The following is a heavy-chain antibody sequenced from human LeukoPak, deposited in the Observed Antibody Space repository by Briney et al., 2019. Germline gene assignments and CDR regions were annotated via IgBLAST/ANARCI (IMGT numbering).Heavy chain of an antibody. J-gene: IGHJ4*02. CDR1: GFTFSNYA. V-gene: IGHV3-23*01. Sequence: RTGGSLRLSCAASGFTFSNYAMSWVRQAPGKGLEWASGISGSGGSTYYPDSVKGRFTISRDNSKNTLYLQMNSLRAEDTAVYYCARAMMVVANLWGVFDYWGQGTLVTVSS. D-gene: IGHD3-22*01. CDR3: ARAMMVVANLWGVFDY. CDR2: ISGSGGST.